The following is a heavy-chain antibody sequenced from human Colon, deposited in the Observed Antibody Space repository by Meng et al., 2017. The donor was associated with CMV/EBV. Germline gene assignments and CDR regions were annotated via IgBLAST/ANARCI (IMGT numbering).Heavy chain of an antibody. D-gene: IGHD2-2*01. J-gene: IGHJ6*02. CDR3: VRDLDRTSSNYYYGMDV. CDR2: INTDGRTT. CDR1: GFTFSHYW. V-gene: IGHV3-74*01. Sequence: GESLKISCEASGFTFSHYWMHWVRQAPGKGLEWVSRINTDGRTTDYADPVKGRFTISRDDGRSTLYLQMDSLRANDTGVYYCVRDLDRTSSNYYYGMDVWGQGTTVTVSS.